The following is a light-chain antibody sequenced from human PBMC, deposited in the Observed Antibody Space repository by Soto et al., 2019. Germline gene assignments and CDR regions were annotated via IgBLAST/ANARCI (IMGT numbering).Light chain of an antibody. J-gene: IGKJ3*01. CDR3: QQYNNWPPG. CDR2: GAS. Sequence: EIVMTQSPATLSVSPGERATLSCRASQSVSSKLAWYQQKPGQAPRLLIHGASTRATGIPARFSGSGSGTEFTLTISSLQSEDFAVYYCQQYNNWPPGFGPGTKVDIK. V-gene: IGKV3-15*01. CDR1: QSVSSK.